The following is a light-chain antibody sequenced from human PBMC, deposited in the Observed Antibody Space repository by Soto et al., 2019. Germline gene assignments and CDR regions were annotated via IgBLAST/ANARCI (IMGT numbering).Light chain of an antibody. J-gene: IGKJ5*01. CDR1: QNIRSH. V-gene: IGKV1-39*01. CDR2: SAS. Sequence: DIQMTQSPSAQSASVVDTVTITFRASQNIRSHLNWYQQKPGKAPELLIYSASRLQSGVPSRFGGSGSGTDFTLTISDLQPEDFATYYCQQSYTTPPITFGLGTRLEIK. CDR3: QQSYTTPPIT.